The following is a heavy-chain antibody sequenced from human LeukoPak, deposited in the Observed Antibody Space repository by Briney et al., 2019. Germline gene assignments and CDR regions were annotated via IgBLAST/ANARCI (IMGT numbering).Heavy chain of an antibody. CDR2: INHSGST. J-gene: IGHJ4*02. V-gene: IGHV4-34*01. D-gene: IGHD2-15*01. Sequence: SETLSLTCAVYGGSLSGYYWSWIRQPPGKGLEWIGEINHSGSTNYNPSLKSRVTISVDTPKNQFSLKLSSVTAADTAVYYCARDKCSGGSCPFDYWGQGTLVTVSS. CDR3: ARDKCSGGSCPFDY. CDR1: GGSLSGYY.